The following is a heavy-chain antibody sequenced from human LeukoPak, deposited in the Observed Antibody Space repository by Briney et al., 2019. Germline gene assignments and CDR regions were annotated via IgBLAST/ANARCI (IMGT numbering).Heavy chain of an antibody. CDR3: ARHNDQRLVRGFYYYMDV. CDR1: GYSFTRYW. V-gene: IGHV5-51*01. CDR2: IHPGGSET. Sequence: GESLKISCKGSGYSFTRYWIGWVRQMPGKGLEWMGIIHPGGSETTYSPSFQGQVTISAERSTNTAYLQWSSLKASDTAMYYCARHNDQRLVRGFYYYMDVWGKGTTVTVSS. D-gene: IGHD6-25*01. J-gene: IGHJ6*03.